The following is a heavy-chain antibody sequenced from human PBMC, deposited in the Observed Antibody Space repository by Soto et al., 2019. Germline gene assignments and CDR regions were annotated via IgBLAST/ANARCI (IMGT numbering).Heavy chain of an antibody. CDR1: GGSISSGGYY. CDR2: IYYSGST. V-gene: IGHV4-31*03. Sequence: QVQLQESGPGLVKPSQTLSLTCTVSGGSISSGGYYWSWIRQHPGKGLEWIGYIYYSGSTYYNPSLKSRGTISVDTSKNQFSLKLSSVTAADTAVYYCARPLSPGYSSGWLFDYWGQGTLVTVSS. CDR3: ARPLSPGYSSGWLFDY. J-gene: IGHJ4*02. D-gene: IGHD6-19*01.